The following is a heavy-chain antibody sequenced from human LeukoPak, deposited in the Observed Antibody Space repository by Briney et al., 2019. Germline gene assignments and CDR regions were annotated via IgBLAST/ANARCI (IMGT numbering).Heavy chain of an antibody. J-gene: IGHJ5*02. CDR1: GFTFSSYS. D-gene: IGHD6-13*01. CDR3: ARAGGSWYNLYNWFDP. CDR2: ISSSSSYI. Sequence: GGSLRLSCAASGFTFSSYSMNWVRQAPGKGLEWVSSISSSSSYIYYADSVKGRFTISRDNAKNPLYLQMNSLRAEDTAVYYCARAGGSWYNLYNWFDPWGQGTLVTVSS. V-gene: IGHV3-21*01.